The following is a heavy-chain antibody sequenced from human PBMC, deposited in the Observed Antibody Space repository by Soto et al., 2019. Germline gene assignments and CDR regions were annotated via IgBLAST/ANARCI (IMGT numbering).Heavy chain of an antibody. V-gene: IGHV1-69*06. D-gene: IGHD3-22*01. CDR1: GGTFDIYG. J-gene: IGHJ4*02. CDR2: IIPIFGTA. Sequence: QVQLVQSGAEVKKPGSSVKVSCKASGGTFDIYGFNWARQAPGQGLEWMGTIIPIFGTADYAQKFESRVSITADKSTSTAYMELRSLTSEDTAMYYCARGGIHYYDSSGHAFDYWGQGTLITVSS. CDR3: ARGGIHYYDSSGHAFDY.